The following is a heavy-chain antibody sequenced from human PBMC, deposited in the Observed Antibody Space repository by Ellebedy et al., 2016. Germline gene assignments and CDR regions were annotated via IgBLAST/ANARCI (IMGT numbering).Heavy chain of an antibody. V-gene: IGHV3-23*01. D-gene: IGHD3-3*01. CDR1: GFSFSSYA. Sequence: GESLKISCAASGFSFSSYAMSWVRQAPGKGLEWVSAISGSGGSTYYADSVKGRFTISRDNAKNSLYLQMNSLRAEDTAVYYCARVSDFLGVEDYWGQGTLVTVSS. CDR3: ARVSDFLGVEDY. J-gene: IGHJ4*02. CDR2: ISGSGGST.